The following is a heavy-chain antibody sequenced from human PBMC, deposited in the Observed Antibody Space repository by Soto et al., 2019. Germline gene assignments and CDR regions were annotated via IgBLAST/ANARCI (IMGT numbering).Heavy chain of an antibody. J-gene: IGHJ4*02. Sequence: SQTLSLTCAISVDSVSSNNAAWNWISQSPSRGLEWLGRTYYRSKWFNDYAVSVKGRITINPDTSKNQFSLQLNSVTPEDTAVYYCVRDTAPRGARRYMDWGQGTQVSVSS. CDR3: VRDTAPRGARRYMD. D-gene: IGHD5-18*01. V-gene: IGHV6-1*01. CDR2: TYYRSKWFN. CDR1: VDSVSSNNAA.